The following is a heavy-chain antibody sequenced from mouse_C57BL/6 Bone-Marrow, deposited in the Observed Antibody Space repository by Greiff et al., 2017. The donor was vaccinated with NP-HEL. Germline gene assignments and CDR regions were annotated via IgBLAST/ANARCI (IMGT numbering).Heavy chain of an antibody. D-gene: IGHD1-1*01. CDR3: ARDGSSYLYYFDY. CDR1: GYTFTSYW. V-gene: IGHV1-7*01. CDR2: INPRRGYT. J-gene: IGHJ2*01. Sequence: VQLVESGAELAKPGASVKLSCKASGYTFTSYWMHWVKQRPGQGLEWIGYINPRRGYTKYNQKFQDKATLTADKSSSTAYMQLSSLTYEDSAIYYFARDGSSYLYYFDYWGQGTTLTVAS.